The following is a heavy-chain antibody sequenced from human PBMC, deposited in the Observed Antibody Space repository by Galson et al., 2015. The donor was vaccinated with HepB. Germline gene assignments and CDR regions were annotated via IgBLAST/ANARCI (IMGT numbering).Heavy chain of an antibody. Sequence: SLRLSCAASGFTFSSYWMSWVRQAPGKGLEWGANIKQDGSEKYYVDSAKGRFTISRDNAKNSLYLQMNSLRAEDTAVYYCARGGRIQPSDYWGQGTLVTVSS. CDR3: ARGGRIQPSDY. D-gene: IGHD5-18*01. CDR1: GFTFSSYW. J-gene: IGHJ4*02. CDR2: IKQDGSEK. V-gene: IGHV3-7*03.